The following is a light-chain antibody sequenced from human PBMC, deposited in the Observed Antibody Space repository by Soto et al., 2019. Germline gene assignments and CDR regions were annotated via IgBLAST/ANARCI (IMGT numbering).Light chain of an antibody. Sequence: DIVMTQSPDSLAVSLGERATLNCKSSQSVLSSSNNKNYLAWYQQKPGQPPKLLIYWASTRESGVPDRFSGRGSGTDFTLTISSLQAEDVAVYYCQQYYNTPRTFGQGTNLEIK. J-gene: IGKJ2*01. V-gene: IGKV4-1*01. CDR3: QQYYNTPRT. CDR2: WAS. CDR1: QSVLSSSNNKNY.